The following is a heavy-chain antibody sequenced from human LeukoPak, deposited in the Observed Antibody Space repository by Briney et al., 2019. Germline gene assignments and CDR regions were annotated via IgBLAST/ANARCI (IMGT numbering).Heavy chain of an antibody. CDR3: AKDPPPSASSWQLGYYMDV. D-gene: IGHD6-13*01. CDR1: GFTFSSYS. J-gene: IGHJ6*03. CDR2: ISSSSSYI. Sequence: PGGSLRLSCAASGFTFSSYSMNWVRQAPGKGLEWVSSISSSSSYIYYADSVKGRFTISRDNAKNSLYLQMNSLRAEDTAVYYCAKDPPPSASSWQLGYYMDVWGKGTTVTVSS. V-gene: IGHV3-21*01.